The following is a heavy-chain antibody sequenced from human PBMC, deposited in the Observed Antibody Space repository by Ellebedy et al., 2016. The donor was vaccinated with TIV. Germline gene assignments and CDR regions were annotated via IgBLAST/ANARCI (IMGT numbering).Heavy chain of an antibody. CDR3: ARGIVVPAVPKWGGFYFDS. J-gene: IGHJ4*02. Sequence: ASVKVSXXTSGYTFANYYLHWLRQAPGQGLEWMGIINPSGGDTSYAQKFQGRVAMTRDTATSTVYMELSSLRSGDTAVYYCARGIVVPAVPKWGGFYFDSWGQGTLVTVSS. V-gene: IGHV1-46*01. D-gene: IGHD2-2*01. CDR1: GYTFANYY. CDR2: INPSGGDT.